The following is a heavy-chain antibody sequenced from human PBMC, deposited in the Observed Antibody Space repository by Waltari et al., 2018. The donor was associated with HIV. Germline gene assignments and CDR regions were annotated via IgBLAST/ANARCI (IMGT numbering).Heavy chain of an antibody. D-gene: IGHD1-1*01. CDR3: ARRNDNWGYYFDY. CDR2: IYYSGST. Sequence: QLQLQESGPGLVKPSETLSLTCTVSGGSISSSSYYWGWLRQPPGKGLEWIGSIYYSGSTYYNPSLKSRVTISVDTSKNQFSLKLSSVTAADTAVYYCARRNDNWGYYFDYWGQGTLVTVSS. J-gene: IGHJ4*02. CDR1: GGSISSSSYY. V-gene: IGHV4-39*01.